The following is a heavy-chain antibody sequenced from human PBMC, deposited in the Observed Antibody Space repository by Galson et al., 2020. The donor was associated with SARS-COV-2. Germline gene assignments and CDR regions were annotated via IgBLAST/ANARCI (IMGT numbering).Heavy chain of an antibody. CDR2: ISAYNGNT. V-gene: IGHV1-18*01. J-gene: IGHJ3*02. D-gene: IGHD6-13*01. CDR1: GYTFTSYG. Sequence: ASVKVSCKASGYTFTSYGISWVRQAPGQGLEWMGWISAYNGNTNYAQKLQGRVTMTTDTSTSTAYMELRSLRSDDTAVDYCARDTAERQLVFLDAFDIWGQGTMVTVSS. CDR3: ARDTAERQLVFLDAFDI.